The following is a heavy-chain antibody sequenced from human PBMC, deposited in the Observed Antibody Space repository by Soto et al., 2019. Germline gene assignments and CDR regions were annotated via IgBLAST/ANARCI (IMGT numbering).Heavy chain of an antibody. Sequence: GGSLRLSCAASGFTFSSYSMSWVRQAPGKGLEWVSVVSGSGGSTYYADSVKGRFTISRDNSKNTLYLQMNSLRVEDTAVYYCARDPLYYGSGLDYWGQGTPVTVSS. CDR1: GFTFSSYS. J-gene: IGHJ4*02. CDR2: VSGSGGST. D-gene: IGHD3-10*01. V-gene: IGHV3-23*01. CDR3: ARDPLYYGSGLDY.